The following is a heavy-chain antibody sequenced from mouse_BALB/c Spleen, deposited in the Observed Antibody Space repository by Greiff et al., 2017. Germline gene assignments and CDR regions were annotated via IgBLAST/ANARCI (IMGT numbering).Heavy chain of an antibody. Sequence: QVQLQQSGAELVKPGASVKLSCKASGYTFTSYYMYWVKQRPGQGLEWIGEINPSNGGTNFNEKFKSKATLTVDKSSSTAYMQLSSLTSEDSAVYYCTRSPSTMMHWFAYWGQGTLVTVSA. J-gene: IGHJ3*01. CDR3: TRSPSTMMHWFAY. D-gene: IGHD2-4*01. CDR2: INPSNGGT. V-gene: IGHV1S81*02. CDR1: GYTFTSYY.